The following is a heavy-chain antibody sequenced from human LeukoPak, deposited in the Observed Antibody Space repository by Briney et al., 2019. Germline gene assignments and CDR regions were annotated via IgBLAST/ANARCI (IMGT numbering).Heavy chain of an antibody. D-gene: IGHD6-19*01. J-gene: IGHJ4*02. V-gene: IGHV3-9*01. CDR1: GFTFSIYS. CDR3: AKAAYSSGGEVDY. Sequence: GGSLRLSCVASGFTFSIYSMNWVRQAPGKGLEWVSGISWNSGSIGYADSVKGRFTISRDNAKNSLYLQMNSLRAEDTALYYCAKAAYSSGGEVDYWGQGTLVTVSS. CDR2: ISWNSGSI.